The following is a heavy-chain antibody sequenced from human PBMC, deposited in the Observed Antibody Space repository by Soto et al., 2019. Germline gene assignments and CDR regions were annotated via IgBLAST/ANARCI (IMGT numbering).Heavy chain of an antibody. Sequence: ASVKVSCKASGYTFISYGITWVRQAPGQGLEWMGWVSPSKGNTYYAQKLQGRVTMTTDTSTSTAYMDLRSLRSDDTAVYYCARTVVVTAIHGPWGQGTLVTVSS. V-gene: IGHV1-18*04. J-gene: IGHJ5*02. D-gene: IGHD2-21*02. CDR3: ARTVVVTAIHGP. CDR2: VSPSKGNT. CDR1: GYTFISYG.